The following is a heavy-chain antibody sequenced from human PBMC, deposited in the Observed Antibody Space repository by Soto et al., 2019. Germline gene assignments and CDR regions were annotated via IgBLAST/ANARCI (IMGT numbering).Heavy chain of an antibody. V-gene: IGHV1-3*04. Sequence: GASVKVSCKASGYSFTSYALHWVRQAPGQRLEWMGWINTANGSTKYSQKFQDRVTLTRDTSASTGYMELSSLRSEDTAVYYCVRDRIYWYESSGSYSDATLAYWGQGALVTVSS. CDR1: GYSFTSYA. CDR3: VRDRIYWYESSGSYSDATLAY. J-gene: IGHJ4*02. D-gene: IGHD3-22*01. CDR2: INTANGST.